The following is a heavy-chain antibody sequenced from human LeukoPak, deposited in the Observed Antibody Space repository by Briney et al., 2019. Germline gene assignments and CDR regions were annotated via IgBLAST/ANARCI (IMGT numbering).Heavy chain of an antibody. CDR2: IYYNGST. D-gene: IGHD3-22*01. J-gene: IGHJ5*02. CDR1: GVSISSGGYY. Sequence: SETLSLTCTVSGVSISSGGYYLRWIRQHPGKGLEWVGYIYYNGSTYYNPSLKSRVTISVDTSKNQFSLKLSSVTAADTAVYYCATAENYYDSSGYPAGTNWFDPWGQGTLVTVSS. CDR3: ATAENYYDSSGYPAGTNWFDP. V-gene: IGHV4-31*03.